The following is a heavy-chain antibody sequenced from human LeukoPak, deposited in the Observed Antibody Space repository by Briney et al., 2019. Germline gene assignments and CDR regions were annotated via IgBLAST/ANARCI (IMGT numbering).Heavy chain of an antibody. D-gene: IGHD3-22*01. CDR1: GYTFTNYY. J-gene: IGHJ4*02. CDR2: SNPRGGGT. V-gene: IGHV1-46*01. Sequence: ASVKVSCKASGYTFTNYYMHWVRQAPGQGLEWMGVSNPRGGGTNYALKFQGRITMTWDTSTSTVYMELSSLRSDDAAVYYCARDPSHYYDSSGYYPRYLDYWGQGTLVAVSS. CDR3: ARDPSHYYDSSGYYPRYLDY.